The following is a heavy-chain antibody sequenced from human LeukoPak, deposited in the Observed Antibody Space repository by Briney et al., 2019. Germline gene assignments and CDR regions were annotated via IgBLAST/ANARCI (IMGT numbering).Heavy chain of an antibody. CDR3: VRRGDASSGWGDHDY. J-gene: IGHJ4*02. V-gene: IGHV3-23*01. CDR1: GFTFNRNA. Sequence: GGSLRLSYAASGFTFNRNAISWVRQAPGKGLEWVSTIGGSGDKTFYADSVKGRFTISRDNSKNMLHLQMSSLTGEDTALYYCVRRGDASSGWGDHDYWGQGALVTVSS. D-gene: IGHD6-19*01. CDR2: IGGSGDKT.